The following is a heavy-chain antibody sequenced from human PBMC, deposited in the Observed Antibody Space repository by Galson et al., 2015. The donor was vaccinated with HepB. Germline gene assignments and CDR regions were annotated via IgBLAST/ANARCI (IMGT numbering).Heavy chain of an antibody. J-gene: IGHJ5*02. V-gene: IGHV3-23*01. D-gene: IGHD3-3*01. Sequence: SLRLSCAASGFTFSSYAMSWVRQAPGKGLEWVSAISGSGGSTYYADSVKGRFTISRDNSKNTPYLQMNSLRAEDTAVYYCAKVEWLLFFWFDPWGQGTLVTVSS. CDR1: GFTFSSYA. CDR3: AKVEWLLFFWFDP. CDR2: ISGSGGST.